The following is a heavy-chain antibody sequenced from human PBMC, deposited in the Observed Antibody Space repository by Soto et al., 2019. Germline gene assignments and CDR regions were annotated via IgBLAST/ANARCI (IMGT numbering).Heavy chain of an antibody. CDR2: IYPGDSDT. CDR1: GYSFTSYW. V-gene: IGHV5-51*01. CDR3: ARLSRAEAGGDWFDR. J-gene: IGHJ5*02. D-gene: IGHD6-13*01. Sequence: PGPSLKISCKGSGYSFTSYWIGWVRQVPGKGLEWMGIIYPGDSDTRYSPSFQCQVTSSADKSIRTAYLQWRSLKASDTALYYCARLSRAEAGGDWFDRWGKGTLVTVSS.